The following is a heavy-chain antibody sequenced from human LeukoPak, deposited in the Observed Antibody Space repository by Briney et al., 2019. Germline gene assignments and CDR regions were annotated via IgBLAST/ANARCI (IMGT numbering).Heavy chain of an antibody. CDR3: AREAAERWLQPKPNHYFYGMEV. V-gene: IGHV3-21*01. D-gene: IGHD5-24*01. Sequence: GGSLRLSCAASGFTFSSYSMNWVRQAPGKGLEWVSSISSSSSYIYYADSVKGRFTISRDNAKNSLYLQMNSLRAEDTAVYYCAREAAERWLQPKPNHYFYGMEVWGQGTTVTVSS. CDR1: GFTFSSYS. J-gene: IGHJ6*02. CDR2: ISSSSSYI.